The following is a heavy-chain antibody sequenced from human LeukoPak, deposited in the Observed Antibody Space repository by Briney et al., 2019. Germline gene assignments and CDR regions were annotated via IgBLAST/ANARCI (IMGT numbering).Heavy chain of an antibody. V-gene: IGHV7-4-1*02. J-gene: IGHJ6*03. D-gene: IGHD6-13*01. CDR1: GYSFTSYG. CDR2: INTNTGNP. CDR3: ATRYSSSHYYYMDV. Sequence: ASVKVSCKASGYSFTSYGMNWVRQAPGQGLEWLGWINTNTGNPTYGQGFRGRFVFSMDTSVSTAYVQISCLKAEDTAVYYCATRYSSSHYYYMDVWGEGTTVTVSS.